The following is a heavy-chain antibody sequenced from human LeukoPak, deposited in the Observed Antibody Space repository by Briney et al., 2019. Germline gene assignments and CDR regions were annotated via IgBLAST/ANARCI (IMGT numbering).Heavy chain of an antibody. J-gene: IGHJ4*02. CDR1: GFPFSSYW. D-gene: IGHD3-22*01. V-gene: IGHV3-7*03. CDR3: AKGGYYYDSSGYYY. CDR2: IKQDGSKK. Sequence: GGSLRLSCVASGFPFSSYWMTWVRQAPGKGLEWVANIKQDGSKKSYVDSVKGRFTISRDNAKNSLYLQMNSLRAEDTALYYCAKGGYYYDSSGYYYWGQGTLVTVSS.